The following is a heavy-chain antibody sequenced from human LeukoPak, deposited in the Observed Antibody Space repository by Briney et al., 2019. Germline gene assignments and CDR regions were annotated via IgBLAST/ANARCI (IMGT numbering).Heavy chain of an antibody. V-gene: IGHV3-30-3*01. CDR3: AKEGERITIFGVVQGGYFDY. Sequence: GGSLRLSCAASGFTFSTYAMHWVRQAPGKGLEWVAVISSDGSNKNYADSVKGPFTISRDNSKNTLYLQMNSLRAEDTAVYYCAKEGERITIFGVVQGGYFDYWGQGTLVTVSS. CDR1: GFTFSTYA. CDR2: ISSDGSNK. J-gene: IGHJ4*02. D-gene: IGHD3-3*01.